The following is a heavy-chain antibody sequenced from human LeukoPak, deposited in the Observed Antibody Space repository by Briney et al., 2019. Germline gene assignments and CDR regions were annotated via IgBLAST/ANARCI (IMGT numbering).Heavy chain of an antibody. Sequence: GGSLRLSCAASGFTFSGFAIHWVRQASGKGPEWVGRIRSKANSYATVYAASVKGRFTISRDDSKNTAYLQMNSLKTEDTAVYYCAREIGIAAGDYWGQGTLVTVSS. V-gene: IGHV3-73*01. CDR1: GFTFSGFA. CDR2: IRSKANSYAT. D-gene: IGHD6-13*01. J-gene: IGHJ4*02. CDR3: AREIGIAAGDY.